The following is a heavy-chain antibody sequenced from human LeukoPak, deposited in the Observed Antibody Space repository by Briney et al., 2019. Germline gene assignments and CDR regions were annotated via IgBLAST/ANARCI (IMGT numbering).Heavy chain of an antibody. J-gene: IGHJ5*02. D-gene: IGHD3-16*02. CDR2: INHSGST. CDR3: ARGRYYDYVWGSYPGTWFDP. Sequence: PSETPSLTCAVYGGYFSGYYWSWIRQPPGKGLEWIGEINHSGSTNYNPSLKGRVTISVDTSKNQFSLKLSSVTAADTAVYYCARGRYYDYVWGSYPGTWFDPWGQGTLVTVSS. V-gene: IGHV4-34*01. CDR1: GGYFSGYY.